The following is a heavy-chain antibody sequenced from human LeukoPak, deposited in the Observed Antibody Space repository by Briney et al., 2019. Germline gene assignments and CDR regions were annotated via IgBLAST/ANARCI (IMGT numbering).Heavy chain of an antibody. V-gene: IGHV3-30-3*01. D-gene: IGHD3-3*01. CDR1: GFTFSSYA. CDR3: ARERIIDYDFWSGYYSDWFDP. J-gene: IGHJ5*02. CDR2: ISYDGSNK. Sequence: GGSLRLSCAASGFTFSSYAMHWVRQAPGKGLEWVAVISYDGSNKYYADSVKGRLTISRDNSKNTLYLQMNSLRAEDTAVYYCARERIIDYDFWSGYYSDWFDPWGQGTLVTVSS.